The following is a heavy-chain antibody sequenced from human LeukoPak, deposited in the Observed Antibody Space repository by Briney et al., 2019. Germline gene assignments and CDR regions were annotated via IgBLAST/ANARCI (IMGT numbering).Heavy chain of an antibody. CDR2: MNPNSGNT. D-gene: IGHD5-24*01. J-gene: IGHJ4*02. V-gene: IGHV1-8*01. CDR3: ARGIEMSASP. CDR1: GYTFVSHG. Sequence: ASVRVSCKASGYTFVSHGINWVRQATGQGLEWMGRMNPNSGNTDYAQKFQGRVTMTRNTSISTAYMELSSLRSEDTAVYYCARGIEMSASPWGQGTLVTVPS.